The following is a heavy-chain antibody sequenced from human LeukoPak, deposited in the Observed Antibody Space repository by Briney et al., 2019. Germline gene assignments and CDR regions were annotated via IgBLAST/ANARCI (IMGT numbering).Heavy chain of an antibody. V-gene: IGHV4-30-2*01. CDR1: GGSISIGGYY. CDR2: IYHSGST. CDR3: ARELNAVAGFDY. J-gene: IGHJ4*02. Sequence: TLSLTLTGSGGSISIGGYYWSWIRPPPGKGLEWIGYIYHSGSTYYNPSLKSRVTISVDRSKNQFSLKLSSVTAAATAVYYCARELNAVAGFDYWGQGTLVTVSS. D-gene: IGHD6-19*01.